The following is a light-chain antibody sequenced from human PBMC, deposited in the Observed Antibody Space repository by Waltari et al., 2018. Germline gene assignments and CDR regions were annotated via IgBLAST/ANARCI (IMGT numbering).Light chain of an antibody. J-gene: IGKJ3*01. CDR3: QQYYSTPLT. Sequence: DIVMTQSPDSLAVSLGERATINCKSSPSVLYSSNTKTHLAWYQQKPGQPPRLLIYWASTREYGVPDRFSGSGSGTDFTLTISSLQAEDVSVYYCQQYYSTPLTFGPGTKVDIK. CDR1: PSVLYSSNTKTH. V-gene: IGKV4-1*01. CDR2: WAS.